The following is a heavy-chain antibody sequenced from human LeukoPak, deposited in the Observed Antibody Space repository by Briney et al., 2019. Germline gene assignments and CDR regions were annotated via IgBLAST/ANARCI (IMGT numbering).Heavy chain of an antibody. Sequence: PGGSLRLSCAASGFTFDDYAMHWVRQAPGKGPEWVSGISWNSGSIGYADSVKGRFTISRDNAKNSLYLQMNSLRAEDTALYYCAKDGRIAAAGTGPLVLRYFDYWGQGTLVTVSS. CDR1: GFTFDDYA. D-gene: IGHD6-13*01. CDR3: AKDGRIAAAGTGPLVLRYFDY. J-gene: IGHJ4*02. V-gene: IGHV3-9*01. CDR2: ISWNSGSI.